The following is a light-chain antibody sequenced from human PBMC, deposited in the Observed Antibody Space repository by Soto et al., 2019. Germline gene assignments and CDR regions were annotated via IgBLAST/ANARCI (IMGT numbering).Light chain of an antibody. J-gene: IGKJ5*01. Sequence: EIVMTQSPATLSVSPGERVTLSCRARQSVGSNLAWYQQKPGQAPKFLIYGVSSRATGIPARFSGSGSGTDFTLTISSLQPEDFATYYCQQANSFPITFGQGTRLEIK. CDR2: GVS. CDR3: QQANSFPIT. V-gene: IGKV3D-15*01. CDR1: QSVGSN.